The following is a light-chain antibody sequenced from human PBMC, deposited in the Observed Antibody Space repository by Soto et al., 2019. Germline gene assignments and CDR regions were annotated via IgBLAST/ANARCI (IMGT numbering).Light chain of an antibody. CDR3: QKYNSAPLT. V-gene: IGKV1-27*01. CDR2: GAS. Sequence: IQMTQSPSSLSASPGDSVTITCRASQDIGTFLAWYQQKPGTVAKLLIYGASTLQSGVPSRFSGSGSETNFTLTIASLQAEDAASYYCQKYNSAPLTFGGGTKVEIK. J-gene: IGKJ4*01. CDR1: QDIGTF.